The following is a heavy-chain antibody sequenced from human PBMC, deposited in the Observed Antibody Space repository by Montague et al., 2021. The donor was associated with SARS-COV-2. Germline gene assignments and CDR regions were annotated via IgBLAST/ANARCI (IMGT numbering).Heavy chain of an antibody. V-gene: IGHV6-1*01. CDR3: ARGSQVGNRHPTDSGMDV. Sequence: CAISGDSVSSNSAAWKWIRQSPSRGLEWLGRTYYRSKWHNDYAESVKSRITINPDTSKNQISLQLNSVTPEDTAVYYCARGSQVGNRHPTDSGMDVWGQGTKVTVSS. CDR1: GDSVSSNSAA. D-gene: IGHD1-14*01. CDR2: TYYRSKWHN. J-gene: IGHJ6*02.